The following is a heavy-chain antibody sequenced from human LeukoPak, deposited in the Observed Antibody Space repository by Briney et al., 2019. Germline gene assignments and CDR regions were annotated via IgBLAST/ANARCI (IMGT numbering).Heavy chain of an antibody. Sequence: GGSLRLSCAVYGFTFSSYSMNWVRQAPGRVLEWVSSISSSSSYIYYADSVKGRFTISRDNSKNALYLQMNSLRAEDTAVYYCAKDSGYDYDFDYWGQGTLVTVSS. D-gene: IGHD5-12*01. V-gene: IGHV3-21*04. J-gene: IGHJ4*02. CDR3: AKDSGYDYDFDY. CDR1: GFTFSSYS. CDR2: ISSSSSYI.